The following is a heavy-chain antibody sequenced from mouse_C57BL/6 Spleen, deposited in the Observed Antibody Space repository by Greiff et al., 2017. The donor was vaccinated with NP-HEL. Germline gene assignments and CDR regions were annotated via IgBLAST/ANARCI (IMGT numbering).Heavy chain of an antibody. V-gene: IGHV5-12*01. CDR1: GFTFSDYY. CDR3: ARVGEQRLTGTLAMDY. D-gene: IGHD4-1*01. Sequence: EVMLVESGGGLVQPGGSLKLSCAASGFTFSDYYMYWVRQTPEKRLEWVAYISNGGGSTYYPDTVKGRFTISRDNAKNTLYLQMSRLKSEDTAMYYCARVGEQRLTGTLAMDYWGQGTSVTVSS. J-gene: IGHJ4*01. CDR2: ISNGGGST.